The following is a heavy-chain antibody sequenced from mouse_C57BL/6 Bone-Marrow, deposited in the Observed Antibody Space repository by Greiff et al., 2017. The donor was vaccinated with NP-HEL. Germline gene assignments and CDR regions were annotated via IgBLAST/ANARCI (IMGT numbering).Heavy chain of an antibody. Sequence: VQLVESGAELVRPGASVTLSCKASGYTFTAYEMHWVKQTPVHGLEWIGAIDPETGGTAYNQKFKGKAILTADKSSSTAYMELRSLPSEDSAVYYGTRGGGGWYFDVWGTGTTVTVSS. V-gene: IGHV1-15*01. CDR3: TRGGGGWYFDV. J-gene: IGHJ1*03. CDR1: GYTFTAYE. CDR2: IDPETGGT.